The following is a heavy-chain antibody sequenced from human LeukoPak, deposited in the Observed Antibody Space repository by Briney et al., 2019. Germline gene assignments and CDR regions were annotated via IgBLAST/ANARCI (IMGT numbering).Heavy chain of an antibody. V-gene: IGHV4-39*07. Sequence: SETLSLTCTVSGGSISSSSYYWGWIRQPPGKGLEWIANIYYSGSTYYNPSLKSRVTVSVDTSKNQFSLKLSSVTAADTAVYYCARGLAVAEYYYYTVDVWGQGTTVTVSS. CDR1: GGSISSSSYY. J-gene: IGHJ6*02. CDR3: ARGLAVAEYYYYTVDV. CDR2: IYYSGST. D-gene: IGHD6-19*01.